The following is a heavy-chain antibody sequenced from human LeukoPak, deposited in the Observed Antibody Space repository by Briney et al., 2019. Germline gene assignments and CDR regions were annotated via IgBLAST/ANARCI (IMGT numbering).Heavy chain of an antibody. CDR1: GYSFTSHW. CDR3: ARGAHITMVRTNWFDP. D-gene: IGHD3-10*01. V-gene: IGHV5-51*01. J-gene: IGHJ5*02. CDR2: IYPGDSDT. Sequence: GESLKTSCKGSGYSFTSHWIGWVRQMPGKGLEWMGIIYPGDSDTRYSPSFQGQVTISADKSISTAYLQWSSLKASDTAMYYCARGAHITMVRTNWFDPWGQGTLVTVSS.